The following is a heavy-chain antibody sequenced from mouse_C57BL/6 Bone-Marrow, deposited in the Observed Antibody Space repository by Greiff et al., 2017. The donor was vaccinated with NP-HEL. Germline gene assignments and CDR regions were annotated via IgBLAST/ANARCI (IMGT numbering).Heavy chain of an antibody. J-gene: IGHJ2*01. CDR3: ARDNLLLGYFDY. CDR2: SRNKANDYTT. D-gene: IGHD2-1*01. CDR1: GFTFSDFY. Sequence: EVQLMESGGGLVQSGRSLRLSCATSGFTFSDFYMEWVRQAPGKGLEWIAASRNKANDYTTEYSASVKGRFIVSRDTSQSILYLQMNALRAEDTAIYYCARDNLLLGYFDYWGQGTTLTVSS. V-gene: IGHV7-1*01.